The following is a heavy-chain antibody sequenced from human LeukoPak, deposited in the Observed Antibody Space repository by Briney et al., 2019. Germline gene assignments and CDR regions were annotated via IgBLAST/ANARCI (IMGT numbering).Heavy chain of an antibody. CDR1: GYNFNRYT. D-gene: IGHD5-18*01. J-gene: IGHJ4*02. CDR3: ARVSDTSMVTPGFDS. V-gene: IGHV1-18*01. CDR2: VSTSNGDT. Sequence: ASVKVSCKTYGYNFNRYTITWVRQAPGQGLEWMGWVSTSNGDTNYAEKFQGRVTMTTETVTKTAYMELRRLRSGDTAMYFCARVSDTSMVTPGFDSWGQGTLVTVSS.